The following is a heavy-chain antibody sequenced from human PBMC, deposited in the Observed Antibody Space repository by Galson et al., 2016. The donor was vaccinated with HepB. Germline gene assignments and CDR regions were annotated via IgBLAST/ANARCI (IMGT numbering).Heavy chain of an antibody. Sequence: SLRLSCAASGFTFYSYWMTWVRQAPGKGLEWVANIKVDGSEKFYGDSVKGRFTISRDHAKNSLFLQMNSLRAEDTAVYYCARDLGHTFGYDHWGQGTLVTVSS. V-gene: IGHV3-7*01. J-gene: IGHJ4*02. CDR2: IKVDGSEK. D-gene: IGHD5-12*01. CDR3: ARDLGHTFGYDH. CDR1: GFTFYSYW.